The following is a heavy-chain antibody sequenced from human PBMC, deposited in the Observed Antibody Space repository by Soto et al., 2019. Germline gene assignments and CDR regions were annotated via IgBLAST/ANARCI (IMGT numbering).Heavy chain of an antibody. Sequence: PGGSLRLSCEGSGFTFGSYSMNWVRQAPGKGLEWVSSISGSGGYIYYADSVKGRFTISRDNAKNSLYLQMTSLRDEDTALYYCARDRQSTPWYAADYWGQGSLVTVSS. V-gene: IGHV3-21*01. CDR1: GFTFGSYS. CDR3: ARDRQSTPWYAADY. CDR2: ISGSGGYI. D-gene: IGHD6-13*01. J-gene: IGHJ4*02.